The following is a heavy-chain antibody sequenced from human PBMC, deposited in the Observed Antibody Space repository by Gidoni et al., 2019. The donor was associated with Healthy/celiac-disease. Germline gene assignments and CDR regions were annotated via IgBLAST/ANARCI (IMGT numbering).Heavy chain of an antibody. CDR2: IKSKTEGGTT. J-gene: IGHJ4*02. CDR3: TTRPKKAPMAAAAGPYDY. Sequence: EVQLVASGGGLVKPGGSLRLSCAADGFNFSNAWLSWVRQAPGKGLEWVGRIKSKTEGGTTDYAAPVKGRFTISRDDSKNTLYLQMNSLKTEDTAVYYCTTRPKKAPMAAAAGPYDYWGQGTLVTVSS. V-gene: IGHV3-15*01. D-gene: IGHD6-13*01. CDR1: GFNFSNAW.